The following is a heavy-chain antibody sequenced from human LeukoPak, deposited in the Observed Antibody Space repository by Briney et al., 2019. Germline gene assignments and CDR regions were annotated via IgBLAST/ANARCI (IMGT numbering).Heavy chain of an antibody. J-gene: IGHJ4*02. D-gene: IGHD1-26*01. CDR1: GFTFSSYA. CDR3: AKDLDSGSYGLNFDY. CDR2: ISGSGGST. Sequence: GGSLRLSCAASGFTFSSYAMSWVRQAPGKGLEWVSAISGSGGSTYYADSVKGRFTISRDNSKNTLYLQMNSLRAEDTAVYYCAKDLDSGSYGLNFDYWGQGTLVTVSS. V-gene: IGHV3-23*01.